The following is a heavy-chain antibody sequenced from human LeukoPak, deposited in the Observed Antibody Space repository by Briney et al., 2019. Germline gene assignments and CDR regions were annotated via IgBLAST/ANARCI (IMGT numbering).Heavy chain of an antibody. D-gene: IGHD5-24*01. V-gene: IGHV1-2*02. J-gene: IGHJ4*02. CDR1: AYTFTGHY. CDR2: INPLSGGT. CDR3: AREGKGYNFLKAWDF. Sequence: ASVKVSCKASAYTFTGHYIHWARQAPGQGLGWMGWINPLSGGTKYAQKFQGRVTMTRDTSINTTYLELTRLTSDDTALYYCAREGKGYNFLKAWDFWGQGTLVTVSS.